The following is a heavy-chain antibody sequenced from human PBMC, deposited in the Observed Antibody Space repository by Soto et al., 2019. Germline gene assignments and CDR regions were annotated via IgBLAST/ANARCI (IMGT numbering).Heavy chain of an antibody. J-gene: IGHJ5*02. CDR1: GYSFSSYW. V-gene: IGHV5-51*01. CDR3: ARLASSGTVNWFDP. D-gene: IGHD3-10*01. Sequence: PGESLKISCKASGYSFSSYWIAWVRQMPGKGLEWMGIIYPGDSDTRYSPSFQGQVTISADKSITTAYLQWSSLQASDTAIYYCARLASSGTVNWFDPWGQGTLVTVSS. CDR2: IYPGDSDT.